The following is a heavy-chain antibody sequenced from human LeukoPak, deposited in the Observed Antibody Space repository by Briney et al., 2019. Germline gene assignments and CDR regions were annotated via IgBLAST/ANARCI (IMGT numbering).Heavy chain of an antibody. CDR1: GFSFSTYG. CDR3: ARGYGSTRTTGGNYFDY. Sequence: GGSLRLSCAASGFSFSTYGMHWVRQAPGKGLEWVAVIWYDGSNKYYADSVKGRFTISRDNSKNTLHLQMNSLRGEDTAVYHCARGYGSTRTTGGNYFDYWGQGTLVTVSS. D-gene: IGHD3-16*01. V-gene: IGHV3-33*01. CDR2: IWYDGSNK. J-gene: IGHJ4*02.